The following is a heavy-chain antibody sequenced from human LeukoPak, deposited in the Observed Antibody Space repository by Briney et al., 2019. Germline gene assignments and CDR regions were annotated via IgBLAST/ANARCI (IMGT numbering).Heavy chain of an antibody. CDR2: IYRNDDK. Sequence: SGPTLVKPTQTLTLTCTFSGFSLSTSGVGVGWIRQPPGKALEWLALIYRNDDKRYSLSLKSRLTINKDTSKNQVVLTMTNMDPVDTATYYCAHRNVLRFLWSGGFDPWGQGTLVTVSS. J-gene: IGHJ5*02. D-gene: IGHD3-3*01. V-gene: IGHV2-5*01. CDR1: GFSLSTSGVG. CDR3: AHRNVLRFLWSGGFDP.